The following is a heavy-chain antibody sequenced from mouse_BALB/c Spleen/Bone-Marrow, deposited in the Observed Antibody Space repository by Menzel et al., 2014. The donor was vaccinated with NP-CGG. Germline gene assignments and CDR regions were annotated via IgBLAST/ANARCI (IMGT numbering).Heavy chain of an antibody. Sequence: EVKLVESGGGLAKPGGPLKLSCAASGFTFSSYTMSWVRQTPEKRLEWVATISSGGGNTYYPDSVKGRFTISRDNAKNNLYLQMSSLRSEDTALYYCARYMITTSYFDYWGQGTTLTVSS. CDR3: ARYMITTSYFDY. CDR1: GFTFSSYT. CDR2: ISSGGGNT. V-gene: IGHV5-9*03. J-gene: IGHJ2*01. D-gene: IGHD2-4*01.